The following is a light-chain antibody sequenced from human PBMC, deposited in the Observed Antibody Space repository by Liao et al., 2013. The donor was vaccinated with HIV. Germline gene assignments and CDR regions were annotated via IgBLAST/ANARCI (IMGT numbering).Light chain of an antibody. CDR3: QAWDSSTVV. Sequence: SYVLTQPPSVSVAPGKTARITCGGSFIGTKSVHWYQQKPGQAPVLVIYYDSDRPSGIPERFSGSNSGNTATLTISGTQAMDEADYYCQAWDSSTVVFGGGTKLTVL. CDR2: YDS. V-gene: IGLV3-21*01. J-gene: IGLJ2*01. CDR1: FIGTKS.